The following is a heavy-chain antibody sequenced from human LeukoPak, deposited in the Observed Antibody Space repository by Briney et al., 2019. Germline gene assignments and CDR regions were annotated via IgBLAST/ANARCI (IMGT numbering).Heavy chain of an antibody. CDR3: ARDLGGSGPNFDY. CDR1: GFTFSSYE. J-gene: IGHJ4*02. D-gene: IGHD2-15*01. V-gene: IGHV3-48*03. Sequence: GGSLRLSCAASGFTFSSYEMNWVRQAPGKVLEWVSYISSSGSTIYYADSVKGRFTISRDNAKNSLYLQMNSLRAEDTAVYYCARDLGGSGPNFDYWGQGTLVTVSS. CDR2: ISSSGSTI.